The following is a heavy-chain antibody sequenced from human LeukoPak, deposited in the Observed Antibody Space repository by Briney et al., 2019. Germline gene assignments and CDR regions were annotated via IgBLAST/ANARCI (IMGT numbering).Heavy chain of an antibody. CDR3: ARGVTSRGVPFDY. CDR2: ISSRSSYI. Sequence: GGSLRLSCAASGFTFSTYTMNWVRQAPGKGLEWVSSISSRSSYIYYADSVKGRFTISRDNAKNSLYLQMNNLRAEDTAVYYCARGVTSRGVPFDYWGQGTLVTVSS. D-gene: IGHD1-26*01. V-gene: IGHV3-21*01. CDR1: GFTFSTYT. J-gene: IGHJ4*02.